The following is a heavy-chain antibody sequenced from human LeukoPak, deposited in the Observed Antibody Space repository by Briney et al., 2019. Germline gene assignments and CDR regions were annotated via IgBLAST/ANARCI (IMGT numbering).Heavy chain of an antibody. Sequence: GGSLRLSCAASGFTVNSKYMSWVRQAPGKGLEWDSVIFSDGKTYYADSVKGRFTISRDDSKNTLSLQMRSLRAEDTALYYCASNIVATGTGGPFDYWGQGTLVTVSS. CDR2: IFSDGKT. J-gene: IGHJ4*02. CDR1: GFTVNSKY. V-gene: IGHV3-66*02. D-gene: IGHD3-10*01. CDR3: ASNIVATGTGGPFDY.